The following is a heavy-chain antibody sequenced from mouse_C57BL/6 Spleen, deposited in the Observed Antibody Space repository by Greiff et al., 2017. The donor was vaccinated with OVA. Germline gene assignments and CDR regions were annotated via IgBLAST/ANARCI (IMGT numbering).Heavy chain of an antibody. CDR3: AREGDGDLYAMDY. Sequence: QVQLQQPGAELVRPGSSVKLSCKASGYTFTSYWMHWVKQRPIQGLEWIGNIDPPDSETHYNQKFKDKATLTVDKSSSTAYMQLSSLTSEDSAVYYCAREGDGDLYAMDYWGQGTSVTVSS. CDR1: GYTFTSYW. J-gene: IGHJ4*01. V-gene: IGHV1-52*01. D-gene: IGHD3-3*01. CDR2: IDPPDSET.